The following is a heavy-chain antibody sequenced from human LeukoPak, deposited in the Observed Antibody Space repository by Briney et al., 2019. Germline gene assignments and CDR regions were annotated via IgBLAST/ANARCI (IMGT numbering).Heavy chain of an antibody. V-gene: IGHV6-1*01. J-gene: IGHJ4*02. CDR1: RDSVPSNNAT. CDR3: ARRSSGGYVDY. CDR2: TYYRSKWYN. Sequence: SQTLSLNAASSRDSVPSNNATWNSIRQSPSRSLERLGRTYYRSKWYNDYAVSVRSRITINPDTSKNQFSLQLNSVTPEDTAVYFCARRSSGGYVDYWGQGTLVTVSS. D-gene: IGHD3-10*01.